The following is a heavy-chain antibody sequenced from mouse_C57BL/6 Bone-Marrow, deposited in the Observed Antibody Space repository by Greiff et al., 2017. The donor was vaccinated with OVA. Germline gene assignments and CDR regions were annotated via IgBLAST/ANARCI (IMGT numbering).Heavy chain of an antibody. CDR1: GFTFSDYY. CDR2: INYDGSST. CDR3: ARSGPLLRPAWFAY. J-gene: IGHJ3*01. D-gene: IGHD1-2*01. V-gene: IGHV5-16*01. Sequence: EVKVVESEGGLVQPGSSLKLSCTASGFTFSDYYMAWVRQVPEKGLEWVANINYDGSSTYYLDSLKSRFIISRDNAKNILYLQMSSLKSEDTATYYCARSGPLLRPAWFAYWGQGTLVTVSA.